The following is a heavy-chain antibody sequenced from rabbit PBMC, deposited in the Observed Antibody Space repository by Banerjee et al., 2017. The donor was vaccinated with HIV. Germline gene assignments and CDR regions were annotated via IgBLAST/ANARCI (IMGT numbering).Heavy chain of an antibody. J-gene: IGHJ6*01. V-gene: IGHV1S40*01. Sequence: QSLEESGGGLVKPEGSLTLTCKASGFDLSDYYYMCWVRQAPGKGLEWIACIYAGSSGSTYYASWAKGRFTISKTSSTTVTLQMTSLTAADTATYFCARDFHTYGYAGYAYATFIYGMDLWGQGTLVTVS. CDR3: ARDFHTYGYAGYAYATFIYGMDL. D-gene: IGHD6-1*01. CDR1: GFDLSDYYY. CDR2: IYAGSSGST.